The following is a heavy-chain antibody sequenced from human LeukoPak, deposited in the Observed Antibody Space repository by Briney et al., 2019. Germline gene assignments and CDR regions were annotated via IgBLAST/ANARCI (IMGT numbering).Heavy chain of an antibody. J-gene: IGHJ4*02. CDR3: ASLLPAAIRPFDY. D-gene: IGHD2-2*01. CDR1: GGTFSSYA. V-gene: IGHV1-69*05. Sequence: ASVKVSCKASGGTFSSYAISWVRQAPGQGLGWMGGIIPIFGTANYAQKFQGRVTITTDKSTSTAYMELSSLRSDDTAVYYCASLLPAAIRPFDYWGQGTLVTVSS. CDR2: IIPIFGTA.